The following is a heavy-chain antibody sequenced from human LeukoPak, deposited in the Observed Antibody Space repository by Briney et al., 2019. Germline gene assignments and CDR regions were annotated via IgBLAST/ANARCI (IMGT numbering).Heavy chain of an antibody. J-gene: IGHJ4*02. D-gene: IGHD3-22*01. V-gene: IGHV3-23*01. CDR2: ISGSGGST. CDR1: GFTFSIYA. Sequence: GGSLRLSCAASGFTFSIYAMTWARQAPGKGREWVSAISGSGGSTYYADSVKGRFTISRDNSKNTLYLQMNSLRAEDTALYYCAKDISSGYHRVFDYWGQGTLVTVSS. CDR3: AKDISSGYHRVFDY.